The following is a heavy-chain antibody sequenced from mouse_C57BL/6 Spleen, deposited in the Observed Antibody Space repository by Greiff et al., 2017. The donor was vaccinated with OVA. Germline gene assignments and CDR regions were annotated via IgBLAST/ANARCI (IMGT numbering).Heavy chain of an antibody. CDR3: ARGNYGNYGGDY. V-gene: IGHV1-61*01. Sequence: QVQLQQPGAELVRPGSSVKLSCKASGYTFTSYWMDWVKQRPGQGLEWIGNIYPSDSETHYNQQFKDKATLTVDKSSSTAYMQLSSLTSEDSAVYYGARGNYGNYGGDYWGQGTTLTVSS. J-gene: IGHJ2*01. CDR2: IYPSDSET. D-gene: IGHD2-1*01. CDR1: GYTFTSYW.